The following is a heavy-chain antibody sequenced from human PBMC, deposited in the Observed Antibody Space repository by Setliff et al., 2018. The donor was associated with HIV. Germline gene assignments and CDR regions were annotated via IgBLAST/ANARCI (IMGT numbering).Heavy chain of an antibody. CDR1: GFTFSSYG. D-gene: IGHD3-22*01. J-gene: IGHJ4*02. CDR2: IRYDGSNK. V-gene: IGHV3-30*02. CDR3: AKPRHYDSSGYYHY. Sequence: SLRLSCAASGFTFSSYGMHWVRQAPGKGLEWVAFIRYDGSNKYYADSVKGRFTISRDNSKNTLYLQMNSLRAEDTAVYYCAKPRHYDSSGYYHYWGQGTLVTVSS.